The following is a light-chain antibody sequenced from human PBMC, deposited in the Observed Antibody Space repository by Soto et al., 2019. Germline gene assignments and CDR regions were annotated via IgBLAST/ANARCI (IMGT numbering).Light chain of an antibody. V-gene: IGKV3-11*01. J-gene: IGKJ4*01. CDR1: QSVSDY. Sequence: EVVLTQSPASLSLSPGDRATLSCRADQSVSDYLAWYQQKPGHPPRLLFFDASSRASGVPHRFSAGGSGTDFTLIISSLQPEDFAVYYCQQRVNWPPTFGGGTKVEI. CDR3: QQRVNWPPT. CDR2: DAS.